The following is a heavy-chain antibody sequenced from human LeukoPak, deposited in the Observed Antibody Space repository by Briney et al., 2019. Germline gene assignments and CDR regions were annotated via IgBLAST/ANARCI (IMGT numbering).Heavy chain of an antibody. D-gene: IGHD4-11*01. J-gene: IGHJ4*02. Sequence: ASVKVSCKASGYTFTSYGISWVRQAPGQGLEWMGTINPSGGSTSYAQKFQGRVTMTRDMSTSTVYMELSSLRSEDTAVYYCARGYSSVNKYYFDYWGQGTLVTVSS. V-gene: IGHV1-46*01. CDR2: INPSGGST. CDR3: ARGYSSVNKYYFDY. CDR1: GYTFTSYG.